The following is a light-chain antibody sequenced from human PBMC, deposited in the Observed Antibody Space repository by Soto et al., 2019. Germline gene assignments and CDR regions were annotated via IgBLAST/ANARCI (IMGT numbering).Light chain of an antibody. J-gene: IGLJ3*02. CDR1: SSNIGAHHH. CDR3: QSYDSSLSGSV. Sequence: QSVLTQPPSVSGAPGQRVTISCTGSSSNIGAHHHVHWYQQLPGTAPKLLIYGNSNRPSGVPDRFSGSKSGTSASLAITGLQAEDEADYYCQSYDSSLSGSVFGGGTKLTVL. V-gene: IGLV1-40*01. CDR2: GNS.